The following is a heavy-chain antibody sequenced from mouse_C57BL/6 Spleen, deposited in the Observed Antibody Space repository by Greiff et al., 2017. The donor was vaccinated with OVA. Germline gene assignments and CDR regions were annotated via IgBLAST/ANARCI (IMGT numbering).Heavy chain of an antibody. CDR3: TIYDGYYGFAY. V-gene: IGHV5-9-1*02. Sequence: VESGEGLVKPGGSLKLSCAASGFTFSSYAMSWVRQTPEKRLEWVAYISSGGDYIYYADTVKGRFTISRDNARNTLYLQMSSLKSEDTAMYYCTIYDGYYGFAYWGQGTLVTVSA. D-gene: IGHD2-3*01. CDR2: ISSGGDYI. CDR1: GFTFSSYA. J-gene: IGHJ3*01.